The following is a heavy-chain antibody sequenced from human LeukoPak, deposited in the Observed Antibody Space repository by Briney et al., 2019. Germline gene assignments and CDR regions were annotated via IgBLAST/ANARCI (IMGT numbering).Heavy chain of an antibody. CDR3: AKDRPYGDYPQWFDP. J-gene: IGHJ5*02. CDR1: GFTFSSYT. D-gene: IGHD4-17*01. Sequence: GGSLRLSCAASGFTFSSYTMSWVRQAPGKGLEWVSAISGSGGSTYYADSVKGRFTISRDNSKNTLYLQMNSLRAEDTAVYYCAKDRPYGDYPQWFDPWGQGTLVTVSS. V-gene: IGHV3-23*01. CDR2: ISGSGGST.